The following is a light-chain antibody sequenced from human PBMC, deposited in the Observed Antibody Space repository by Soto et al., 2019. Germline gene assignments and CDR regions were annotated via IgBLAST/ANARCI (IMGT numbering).Light chain of an antibody. Sequence: DIQMTQSPSSLSASVGDRVTITCRASQSIRTYLNWYHQKPGEAPKLLIYAASSLQSGVPSRFSGSGSRTDFTLTISSLQPEDFATYYCQQSYSNPKTFGQGTKVDIK. V-gene: IGKV1-39*01. CDR3: QQSYSNPKT. CDR1: QSIRTY. J-gene: IGKJ1*01. CDR2: AAS.